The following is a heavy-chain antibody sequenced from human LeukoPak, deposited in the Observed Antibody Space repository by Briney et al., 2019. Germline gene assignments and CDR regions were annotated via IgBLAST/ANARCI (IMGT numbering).Heavy chain of an antibody. CDR3: ACSIAAAGTHFSFDY. CDR1: GFTFSSYG. Sequence: GGSLRLSCAASGFTFSSYGMHWVRQAPGKGLEWVAVIWYDGSNKYYADSVKGRFTISRDNSKNTLYLQMNSLRAEDTAVYYCACSIAAAGTHFSFDYWGQGTLVTVSS. D-gene: IGHD6-13*01. CDR2: IWYDGSNK. V-gene: IGHV3-30*02. J-gene: IGHJ4*02.